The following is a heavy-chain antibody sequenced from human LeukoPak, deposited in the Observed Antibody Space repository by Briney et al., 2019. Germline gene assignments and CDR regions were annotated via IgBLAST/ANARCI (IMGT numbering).Heavy chain of an antibody. CDR3: ARVSGSGLYFKSLDP. V-gene: IGHV4-4*02. J-gene: IGHJ5*01. CDR2: VYHSGSM. Sequence: PSETLSLTCSVSGDDISSSNWWTWVRQPPQKGLEWIGEVYHSGSMNYNPSLKSRIYMSVDKSQNRFSLRLTSVTAADTAVYFCARVSGSGLYFKSLDPWGQGTLVIVSS. D-gene: IGHD3-10*01. CDR1: GDDISSSNW.